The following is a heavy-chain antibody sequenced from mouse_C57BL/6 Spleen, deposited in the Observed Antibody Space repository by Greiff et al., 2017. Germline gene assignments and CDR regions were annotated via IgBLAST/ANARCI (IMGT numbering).Heavy chain of an antibody. Sequence: VQLVESGPGLVQPSQSLSITCTVSGFSLTSYGVHWVRQSPGKGLEWLGVIWSGGSTDYNAAFISRLSIGKDNSKSQVFFKMNSLQADDTAIYYSARKRGTGKAWFAYWGQGTLVTVSA. D-gene: IGHD4-1*01. CDR2: IWSGGST. V-gene: IGHV2-2*01. CDR1: GFSLTSYG. J-gene: IGHJ3*01. CDR3: ARKRGTGKAWFAY.